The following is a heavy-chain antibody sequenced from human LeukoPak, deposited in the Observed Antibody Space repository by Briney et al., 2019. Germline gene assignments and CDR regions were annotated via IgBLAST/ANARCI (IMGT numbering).Heavy chain of an antibody. Sequence: PGGSLRLSCAASGFTFSSYAMHWVRQAPGKGLEYVSAISSNGGSTYYANSVKGRFTISRDNSKNTLYLQMGSLRAEDMAVYYCARGSIAAAGTIDYWGQGTLVTVSS. V-gene: IGHV3-64*01. CDR3: ARGSIAAAGTIDY. CDR2: ISSNGGST. D-gene: IGHD6-13*01. J-gene: IGHJ4*02. CDR1: GFTFSSYA.